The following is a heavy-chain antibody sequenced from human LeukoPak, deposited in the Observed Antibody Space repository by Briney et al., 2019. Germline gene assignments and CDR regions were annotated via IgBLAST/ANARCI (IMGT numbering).Heavy chain of an antibody. Sequence: PSETLSLTCAVSGYSISSGYHWGCIRQPPWKGMEWIGSIYQSGSTYYSPSLKSRVTISLDTSKNQLTLKLSSVTAADTGVYYCARGITIFGVIIIANWFDPWGQGTLVTVSS. CDR1: GYSISSGYH. D-gene: IGHD3-3*01. CDR2: IYQSGST. J-gene: IGHJ5*02. CDR3: ARGITIFGVIIIANWFDP. V-gene: IGHV4-38-2*01.